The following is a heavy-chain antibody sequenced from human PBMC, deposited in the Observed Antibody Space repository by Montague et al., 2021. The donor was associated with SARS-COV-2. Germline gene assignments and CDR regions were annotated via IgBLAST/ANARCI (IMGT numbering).Heavy chain of an antibody. J-gene: IGHJ4*02. V-gene: IGHV4-34*01. CDR2: VKHPGGT. D-gene: IGHD2-15*01. CDR1: GGSFTGYS. Sequence: SETLSLTCAVDGGSFTGYSWNWIRRPPGKGLEWIGEVKHPGGTNYNPSLKSRVTISIDMSKNQFSLNLESVTAADTAVYYCAGPVSSSWHRFEYWGQGTLVTVSS. CDR3: AGPVSSSWHRFEY.